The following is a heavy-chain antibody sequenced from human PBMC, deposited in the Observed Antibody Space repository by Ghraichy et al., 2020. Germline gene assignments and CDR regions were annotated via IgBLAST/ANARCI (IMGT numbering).Heavy chain of an antibody. D-gene: IGHD6-13*01. CDR3: ARNRVAAAGFDY. V-gene: IGHV4-59*08. Sequence: SETLSLTCTVSGGSISSYYWSWIRQPPGKGLEWIGYIYYSGSTNYNPSLKSRVTISVDTSKNQFSLKLSSVTAADTAVYYCARNRVAAAGFDYWDQGTLVTVSS. J-gene: IGHJ4*02. CDR1: GGSISSYY. CDR2: IYYSGST.